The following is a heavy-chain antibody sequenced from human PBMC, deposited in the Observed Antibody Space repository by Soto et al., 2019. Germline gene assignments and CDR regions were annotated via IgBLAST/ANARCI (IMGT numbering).Heavy chain of an antibody. CDR2: IYNSGAT. CDR1: GDSMSSGSYY. CDR3: AKDADGGGYYYNY. V-gene: IGHV4-31*03. D-gene: IGHD3-22*01. Sequence: TLSLTCSVSGDSMSSGSYYWTWIRQHPGQGLEWIGYIYNSGATYYNPSLKSRVTISIDTSKNQFSLKLSSVTAADTAIYYCAKDADGGGYYYNYWGQGTMVTVSS. J-gene: IGHJ4*02.